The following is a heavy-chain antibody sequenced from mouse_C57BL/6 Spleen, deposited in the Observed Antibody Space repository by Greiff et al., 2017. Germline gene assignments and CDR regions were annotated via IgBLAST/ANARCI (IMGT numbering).Heavy chain of an antibody. D-gene: IGHD1-1*01. J-gene: IGHJ3*01. CDR2: IDPENGDT. V-gene: IGHV14-4*01. CDR1: GFNIKDDY. CDR3: TYYGSSYGFAY. Sequence: EVKLEESGAELVRPGASVKLSCTASGFNIKDDYMHWVKQRPEQGLEWIGWIDPENGDTEYASKFQGKATITADTSSNTAYLQLSSLTSEDTAVYYCTYYGSSYGFAYWGQGTLVTVSA.